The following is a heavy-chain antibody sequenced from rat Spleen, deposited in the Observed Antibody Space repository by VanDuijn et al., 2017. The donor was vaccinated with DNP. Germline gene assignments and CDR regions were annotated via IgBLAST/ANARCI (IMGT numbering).Heavy chain of an antibody. J-gene: IGHJ2*01. CDR1: GFTFINYW. CDR3: ARDHHTTGSDY. Sequence: EVQLVESGGDLVQPGGSLKLSCVASGFTFINYWMTWIRQVPGKGLEWVASIGNSGGNSYYPDSVKGRFTISRDNAKNTLYLQMNSLRSEDTATYYCARDHHTTGSDYWGQGVMVTVSS. V-gene: IGHV5-31*01. CDR2: IGNSGGNS. D-gene: IGHD1-7*01.